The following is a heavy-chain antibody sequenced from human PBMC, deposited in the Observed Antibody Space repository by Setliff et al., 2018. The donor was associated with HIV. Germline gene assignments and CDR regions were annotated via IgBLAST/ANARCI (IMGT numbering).Heavy chain of an antibody. CDR1: GGSFSDNY. D-gene: IGHD2-8*02. V-gene: IGHV4-34*01. J-gene: IGHJ6*03. CDR2: INHSGRT. Sequence: SETLSLTCAVYGGSFSDNYWSWIRQSPGKGLEWIGEINHSGRTKYSPSLRSRVFISVDTSKTQFSLKLSSVTAADTAVYYCARVSSTYWYSIFRHYYYHMDVWGKGTTVTVSS. CDR3: ARVSSTYWYSIFRHYYYHMDV.